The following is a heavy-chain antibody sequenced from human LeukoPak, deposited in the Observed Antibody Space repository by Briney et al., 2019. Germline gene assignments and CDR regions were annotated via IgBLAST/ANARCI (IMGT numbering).Heavy chain of an antibody. Sequence: PGGSLRLSCAASGFTLSTYDMHRVRQPTGEGLEWVSIIYRAGDTYYPGSVKGRFTISRDNAKNSLYLQMNSLRAEDTAVYYCAREMSGSNDALDIWGQGTMVTVSS. CDR3: AREMSGSNDALDI. J-gene: IGHJ3*02. V-gene: IGHV3-13*01. CDR2: IYRAGDT. D-gene: IGHD3-10*01. CDR1: GFTLSTYD.